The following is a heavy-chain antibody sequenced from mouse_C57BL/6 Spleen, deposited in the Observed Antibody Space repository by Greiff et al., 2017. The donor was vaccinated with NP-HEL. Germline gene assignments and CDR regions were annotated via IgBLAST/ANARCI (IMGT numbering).Heavy chain of an antibody. D-gene: IGHD3-3*01. CDR1: GYTFTSYW. Sequence: VQLQQSGAELVKPGASVKLSCKASGYTFTSYWMQWVKQRPGQGLEWIGEIDPSDSYTNYNQKFKGKATLTVDTSSSTAYMQLSSLTSEDSAVYYCAGLTYAMDYWGQGTSVTVSS. CDR2: IDPSDSYT. CDR3: AGLTYAMDY. V-gene: IGHV1-50*01. J-gene: IGHJ4*01.